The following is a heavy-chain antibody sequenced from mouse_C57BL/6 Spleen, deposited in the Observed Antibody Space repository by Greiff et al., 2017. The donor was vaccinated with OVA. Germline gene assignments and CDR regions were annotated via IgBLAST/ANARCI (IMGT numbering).Heavy chain of an antibody. J-gene: IGHJ3*01. D-gene: IGHD2-4*01. V-gene: IGHV1-15*01. Sequence: VQLQQSGAELVRPGASVTLSCTASGYTFTDYEMHWVKQTPVHGLEWIGAIAPETGGTAYNQKFKGKAILTADKSSSTAYMELRSLTSEDSAVYYCTTYDYKFAYWGQGTLVTVSA. CDR1: GYTFTDYE. CDR3: TTYDYKFAY. CDR2: IAPETGGT.